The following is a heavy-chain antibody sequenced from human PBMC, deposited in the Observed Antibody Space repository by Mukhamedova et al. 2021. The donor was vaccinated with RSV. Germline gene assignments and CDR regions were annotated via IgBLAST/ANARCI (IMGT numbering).Heavy chain of an antibody. J-gene: IGHJ4*02. Sequence: AWIGSIYYSGSTYYNPSLKSRVIISVDTAKNHLSLRLSPVTAADTAVYSCARLLSSAGGYFDYWGQGILVTVSS. D-gene: IGHD3-10*02. V-gene: IGHV4-39*02. CDR3: ARLLSSAGGYFDY. CDR2: IYYSGST.